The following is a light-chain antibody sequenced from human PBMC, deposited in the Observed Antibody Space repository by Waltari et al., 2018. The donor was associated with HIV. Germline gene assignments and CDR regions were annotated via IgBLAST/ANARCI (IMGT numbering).Light chain of an antibody. Sequence: DIRMTQSPSTLSASVGDRVTITCRASQNISGWLAWYQQRPGKAPRLLTHRASNLEFGVSPRFSGGGSGTEFSLTIAGLQPDDFATYYCQQYSVDFYTFGQGTKV. V-gene: IGKV1-5*03. CDR2: RAS. J-gene: IGKJ3*01. CDR3: QQYSVDFYT. CDR1: QNISGW.